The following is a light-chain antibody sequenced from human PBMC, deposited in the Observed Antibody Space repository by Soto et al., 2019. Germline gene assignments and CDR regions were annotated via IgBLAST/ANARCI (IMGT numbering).Light chain of an antibody. Sequence: DIQMTQSPSSVSASIGDRVTITCRASQDIGRRLAWFQQKPGKAPKYLIYAASNLQSGVPSRFSGSGSGTDFTLTISNLQPEDFATYYCQQSFTTWTFGQGTKVDIK. CDR2: AAS. CDR1: QDIGRR. J-gene: IGKJ1*01. CDR3: QQSFTTWT. V-gene: IGKV1-12*01.